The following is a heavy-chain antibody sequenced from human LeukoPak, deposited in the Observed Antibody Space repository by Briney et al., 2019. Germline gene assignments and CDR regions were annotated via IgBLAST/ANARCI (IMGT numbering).Heavy chain of an antibody. CDR2: VYYSGST. CDR1: GGSISSYY. V-gene: IGHV4-59*08. CDR3: ARRCSGPTCYTDAYDI. Sequence: SATLSLTCTVSGGSISSYYWTWIRQPPGKGLEWIGYVYYSGSTDYNPSLKSRVTISVDTSNKQFSLNLSSVTAADTAVYYCARRCSGPTCYTDAYDIWGQGTMVTVSS. J-gene: IGHJ3*02. D-gene: IGHD2-2*02.